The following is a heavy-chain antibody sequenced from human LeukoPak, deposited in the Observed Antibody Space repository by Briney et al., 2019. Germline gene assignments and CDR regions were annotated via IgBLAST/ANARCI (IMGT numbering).Heavy chain of an antibody. CDR2: INPNSGGT. V-gene: IGHV1-2*06. D-gene: IGHD3-16*01. CDR3: VRDFWGTYDY. CDR1: GYTFTGYY. J-gene: IGHJ4*02. Sequence: GASVKVSCKASGYTFTGYYMHWVRQAPGQGLEWMGRINPNSGGTNYAQKFQGRVTMTRDTSISTAYMELSSLRSDDTAMYYCVRDFWGTYDYWGQGTLVTVSS.